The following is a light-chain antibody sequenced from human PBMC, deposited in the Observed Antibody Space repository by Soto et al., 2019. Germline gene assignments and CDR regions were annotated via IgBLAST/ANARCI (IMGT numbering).Light chain of an antibody. V-gene: IGKV1-8*01. J-gene: IGKJ1*01. CDR2: AAT. Sequence: ALRMTQSPSSFSASTGVRVTITCRASQGINSYLAWYQQKPGKTPKLLISAATTLQSGVPSRFSGRGSGTSFTLTISCLQSEDVETYHCKQYYSYPVTFGQGTKAEVK. CDR3: KQYYSYPVT. CDR1: QGINSY.